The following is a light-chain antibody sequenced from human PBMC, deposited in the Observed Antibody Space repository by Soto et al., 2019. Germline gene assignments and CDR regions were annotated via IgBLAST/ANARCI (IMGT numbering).Light chain of an antibody. V-gene: IGKV3-15*01. Sequence: EIGMTESPATLFVSARXKANLSCSPSNTVRNDLDLFHQKPGQATRLLIYGPSTRATAIQARLIGSGSGREFTLNISSLQSEEFAVYYCKQYNNWPPITFGQGTRLEIK. J-gene: IGKJ5*01. CDR3: KQYNNWPPIT. CDR1: NTVRND. CDR2: GPS.